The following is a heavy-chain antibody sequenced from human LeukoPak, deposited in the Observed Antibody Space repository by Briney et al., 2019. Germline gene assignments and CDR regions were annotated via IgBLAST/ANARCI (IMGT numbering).Heavy chain of an antibody. D-gene: IGHD3-22*01. Sequence: GGSLRLSCAACGFTFSSYNMNWVRQAPGKGLEWDSSISSGSKYKYHADSLKGRSTIARDNDKNSLYLKMNSQRAEDTDIYYCARDRAVYSDSRGYSPDAFDIWGQGTMVTVSS. V-gene: IGHV3-21*01. J-gene: IGHJ3*02. CDR1: GFTFSSYN. CDR2: ISSGSKYK. CDR3: ARDRAVYSDSRGYSPDAFDI.